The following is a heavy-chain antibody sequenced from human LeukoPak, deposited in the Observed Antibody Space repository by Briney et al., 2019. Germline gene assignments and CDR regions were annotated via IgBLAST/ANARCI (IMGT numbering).Heavy chain of an antibody. J-gene: IGHJ4*02. V-gene: IGHV5-51*01. CDR2: IYPGDSDT. Sequence: GESLKISCKGSGYSFTSYWIGWVRQMPGKGLEWMGIIYPGDSDTRYSPSFQGQVTISADKSISTAYLQWSSLKASDTAMYYCARWGMGPAEVAMDIGVYWGQGTLVTVSS. CDR3: ARWGMGPAEVAMDIGVY. D-gene: IGHD5-24*01. CDR1: GYSFTSYW.